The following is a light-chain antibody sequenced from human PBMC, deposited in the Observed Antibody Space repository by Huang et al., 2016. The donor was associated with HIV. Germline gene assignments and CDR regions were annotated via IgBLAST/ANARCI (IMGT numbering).Light chain of an antibody. J-gene: IGKJ1*01. CDR1: QSLLYSSNNKNY. Sequence: DIVMTQSPDSLTVSLGERATIHCKSSQSLLYSSNNKNYLNWYQQKPGQPPKLLIYWASARESGVPDRFSGSGSGANFTLTINSLQAEDMAVYYCQQYYSSLWTFGQGTKVQIK. CDR2: WAS. V-gene: IGKV4-1*01. CDR3: QQYYSSLWT.